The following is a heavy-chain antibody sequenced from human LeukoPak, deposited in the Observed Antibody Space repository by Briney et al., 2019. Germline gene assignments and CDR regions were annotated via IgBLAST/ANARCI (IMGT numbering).Heavy chain of an antibody. CDR2: ISYDGSNK. CDR1: GFTFSSYG. CDR3: AKEGRPYCGGDCYSRWFDP. D-gene: IGHD2-21*02. Sequence: GGSLRLSCAASGFTFSSYGMHWVRQAPGKGLEWVAVISYDGSNKYYADSVKGRFTISRDNSKNTLYLQMNSLRAEDTAVYYCAKEGRPYCGGDCYSRWFDPWGQGTLVTVSS. J-gene: IGHJ5*02. V-gene: IGHV3-30*18.